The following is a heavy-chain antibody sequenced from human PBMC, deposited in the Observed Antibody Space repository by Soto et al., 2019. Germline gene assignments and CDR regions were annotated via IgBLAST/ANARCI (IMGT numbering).Heavy chain of an antibody. CDR3: ARARWTMIVL. CDR2: IYYSGST. D-gene: IGHD3-22*01. V-gene: IGHV4-31*03. Sequence: SETLSLTCTVSGGSISSGGYYWSWIRQHPGKGLEWIGYIYYSGSTYYNPSLKSRVTISVDTSKNQFSLKLSSVTAADTAVYYCARARWTMIVLWGQGTLVTVSS. J-gene: IGHJ4*02. CDR1: GGSISSGGYY.